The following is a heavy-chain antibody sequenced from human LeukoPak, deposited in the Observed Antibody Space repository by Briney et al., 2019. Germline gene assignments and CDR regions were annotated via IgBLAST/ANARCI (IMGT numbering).Heavy chain of an antibody. Sequence: SETLSLTCAVYGGSFSGYYWSWIRQPPGKGLEWIGEINHSGSTNYNPSLKSRVTISVDTSKNQFSLKLSSVTAADTAMYYCARGGAYRGGADYWGQGTLVTVSS. J-gene: IGHJ4*02. V-gene: IGHV4-34*01. CDR1: GGSFSGYY. D-gene: IGHD4-11*01. CDR3: ARGGAYRGGADY. CDR2: INHSGST.